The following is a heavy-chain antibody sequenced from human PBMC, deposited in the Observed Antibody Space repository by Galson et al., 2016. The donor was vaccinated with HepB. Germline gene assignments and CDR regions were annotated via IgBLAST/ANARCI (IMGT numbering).Heavy chain of an antibody. J-gene: IGHJ4*02. V-gene: IGHV3-23*01. Sequence: SLRLSCAASGFTFSSYAMSWVRQAPGKGLECVSVIFGRGNTYYADSVEGRFTISRGNARNTVYLQMDSLRTEDTAVYYCAGYGGNSVWGQGTLVTVSS. CDR3: AGYGGNSV. CDR1: GFTFSSYA. CDR2: IFGRGNT. D-gene: IGHD4-23*01.